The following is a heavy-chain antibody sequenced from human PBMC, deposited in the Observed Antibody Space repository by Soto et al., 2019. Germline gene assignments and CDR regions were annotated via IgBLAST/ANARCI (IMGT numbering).Heavy chain of an antibody. J-gene: IGHJ4*02. V-gene: IGHV3-23*01. Sequence: EVQLLESGGGLVQPGGSQRVSCAASGFTFTSYVMSWVRHAPGKGLEWVSAITGSSGDTYHADSVKGRFTISRDNTKNTLYLQMNNLRVEDTAVYYCAKGSTNSRPYYFDYWGQGTLVTVSS. CDR2: ITGSSGDT. CDR3: AKGSTNSRPYYFDY. CDR1: GFTFTSYV. D-gene: IGHD6-13*01.